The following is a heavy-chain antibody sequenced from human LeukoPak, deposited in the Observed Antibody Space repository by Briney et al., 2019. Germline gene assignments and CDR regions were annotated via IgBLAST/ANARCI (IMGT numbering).Heavy chain of an antibody. CDR2: ISWNSGSI. D-gene: IGHD5-18*01. V-gene: IGHV3-9*01. CDR1: GFTFEDYA. Sequence: GGSLRLSCAASGFTFEDYAMHCVRQAPGKGLEWVSGISWNSGSIGYADSVKGRFTISRDNAKNSLYLQMNSLRAEDTALYYCAKATGPSYSYGPYYFDYWGQGTLVTVS. J-gene: IGHJ4*02. CDR3: AKATGPSYSYGPYYFDY.